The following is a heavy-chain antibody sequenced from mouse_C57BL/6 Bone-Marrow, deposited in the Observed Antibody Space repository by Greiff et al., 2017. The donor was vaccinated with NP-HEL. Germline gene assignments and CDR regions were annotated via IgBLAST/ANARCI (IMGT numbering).Heavy chain of an antibody. J-gene: IGHJ2*01. V-gene: IGHV1-69*01. Sequence: VQLQQPGAELVMPGASVKLSCKASGYTFTSYWMHWVKQRPGQGLEWIGEIDPSDSYTNYNQKFKGKSTLTVDKSSSTAYMQLSSLTSEDSAVYYCARDWCFDYWGQGTTLTVSS. CDR1: GYTFTSYW. D-gene: IGHD1-1*02. CDR2: IDPSDSYT. CDR3: ARDWCFDY.